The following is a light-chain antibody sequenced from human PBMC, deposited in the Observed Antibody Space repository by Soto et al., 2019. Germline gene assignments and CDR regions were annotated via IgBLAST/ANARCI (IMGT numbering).Light chain of an antibody. CDR1: QSIDTY. CDR3: QKYTRSPFT. Sequence: DIQMTQSPSSLSASVGDRVTITCRASQSIDTYLAWYQQKPGQAPKLLIYAASTLQSGVPSRFSGSGSGTDFTLTISSLQPDDVATYCSQKYTRSPFTFGHGTQVDIK. CDR2: AAS. J-gene: IGKJ3*01. V-gene: IGKV1-27*01.